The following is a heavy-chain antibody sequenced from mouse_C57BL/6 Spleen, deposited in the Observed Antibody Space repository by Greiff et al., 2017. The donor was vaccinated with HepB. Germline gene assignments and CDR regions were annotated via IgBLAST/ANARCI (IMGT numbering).Heavy chain of an antibody. CDR1: GYTFTSYW. J-gene: IGHJ2*01. CDR3: ARYYYYGFDY. CDR2: IDPSDSYT. D-gene: IGHD2-4*01. Sequence: QVQLQQPGAELVMPGASVKLSCKASGYTFTSYWMHWVKQRPGQGLEWIGEIDPSDSYTNYNQKFKGKSTLTVDKSSITAYMQLSSLTSEDSAVYYCARYYYYGFDYWGQGTTLTVSS. V-gene: IGHV1-69*01.